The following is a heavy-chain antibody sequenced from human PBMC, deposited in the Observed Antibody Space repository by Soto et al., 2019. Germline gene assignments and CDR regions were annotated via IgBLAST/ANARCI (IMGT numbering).Heavy chain of an antibody. CDR3: LRHEQEVGLHVY. D-gene: IGHD1-26*01. J-gene: IGHJ4*02. V-gene: IGHV4-39*01. CDR2: IYHTGET. Sequence: QLQLQESGPGLVKPSETLSLTCSVSGGSISSSNYYWAWIRQPPGKGLEWIGGIYHTGETYYNPSLAPRATSAVDLCTIESPLLRNSVPAADAPLYCCLRHEQEVGLHVYWGPGARVTVSS. CDR1: GGSISSSNYY.